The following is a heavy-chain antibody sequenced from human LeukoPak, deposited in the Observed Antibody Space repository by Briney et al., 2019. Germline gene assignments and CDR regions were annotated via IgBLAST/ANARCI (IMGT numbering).Heavy chain of an antibody. J-gene: IGHJ4*02. V-gene: IGHV4-34*01. CDR3: ARVRLGSSHYFDY. CDR1: GGSFSGYY. D-gene: IGHD1-26*01. Sequence: KPSETLSLTCAVYGGSFSGYYWSWIRQPPGKRLEWIGEISHSGSTNYNPSLKSRVTISVDTSKNQFSLKLSSVTAADTAVYYCARVRLGSSHYFDYWGQGTLVTVSS. CDR2: ISHSGST.